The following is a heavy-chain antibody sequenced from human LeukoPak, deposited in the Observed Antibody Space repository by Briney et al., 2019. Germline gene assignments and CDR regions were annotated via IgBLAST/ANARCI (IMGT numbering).Heavy chain of an antibody. CDR3: ARDSNQLHGGYFDY. J-gene: IGHJ4*02. Sequence: GGSLRLSCAASGFTFSSYAMHWVRQAPGKGLEWVAVISYDGSNKYYADSVKGRFTISRDNCKNTLYLQMNSLRAEDTAVYYCARDSNQLHGGYFDYWGQGTLVTVST. D-gene: IGHD2-2*01. CDR1: GFTFSSYA. CDR2: ISYDGSNK. V-gene: IGHV3-30-3*01.